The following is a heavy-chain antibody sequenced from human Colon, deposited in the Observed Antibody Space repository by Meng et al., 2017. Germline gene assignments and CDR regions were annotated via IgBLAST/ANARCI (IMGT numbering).Heavy chain of an antibody. V-gene: IGHV7-4-1*02. D-gene: IGHD3-22*01. CDR2: INTNTGNP. Sequence: ASVKVSCKASGYTFTTYTLNWVRQAPGQGLEWMGWINTNTGNPTYAQGFSGRFVFSLDTSVSSASLQISSLKAEDTAVYYCARGGYYQSRGIYYGMDVWGQGTTVTVSS. J-gene: IGHJ6*02. CDR1: GYTFTTYT. CDR3: ARGGYYQSRGIYYGMDV.